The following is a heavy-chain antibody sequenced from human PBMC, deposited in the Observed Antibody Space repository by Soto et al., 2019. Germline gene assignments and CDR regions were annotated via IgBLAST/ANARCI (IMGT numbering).Heavy chain of an antibody. V-gene: IGHV1-69*06. D-gene: IGHD3-10*01. J-gene: IGHJ3*01. CDR3: ARDLRYGSGRRNAFAL. CDR2: IIPILGTE. CDR1: GGTFSSYA. Sequence: HVQLVQSGAEVKKRGSSGKVACKASGGTFSSYAISWVLQSHGKGHEWMGVIIPILGTEYYAQTYQGRVTITADKSTSTAYMELSSLRSEGTAVYYCARDLRYGSGRRNAFALWGQGTMVTVSS.